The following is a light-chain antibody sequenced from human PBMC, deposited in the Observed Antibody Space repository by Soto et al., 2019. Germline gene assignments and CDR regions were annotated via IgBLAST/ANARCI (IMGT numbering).Light chain of an antibody. Sequence: QSVLTQPASVSGSPLQSITISCTGTSSDVGGYNYVSWYQQHPGKAPKLMIYDVSNRPSGVSNRFSGSKSGNTASLTISGLQPEDEADYYCSSYTSISTLSYVFGTGTKVTV. V-gene: IGLV2-14*01. J-gene: IGLJ1*01. CDR3: SSYTSISTLSYV. CDR1: SSDVGGYNY. CDR2: DVS.